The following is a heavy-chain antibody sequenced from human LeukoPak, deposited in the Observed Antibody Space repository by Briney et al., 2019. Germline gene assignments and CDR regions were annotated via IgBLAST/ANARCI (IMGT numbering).Heavy chain of an antibody. J-gene: IGHJ4*02. CDR3: TTATTASFDY. CDR2: IKSKTDGGTT. V-gene: IGHV3-15*01. Sequence: GGSLRLSCAGSGFTFSGYWTSWVRQAPGKGLEWVGRIKSKTDGGTTDYAAPVKGRFTISRDDSKNTLYLQMNSLKTEDTAVYYCTTATTASFDYWGQGTLVTVSS. CDR1: GFTFSGYW. D-gene: IGHD4-11*01.